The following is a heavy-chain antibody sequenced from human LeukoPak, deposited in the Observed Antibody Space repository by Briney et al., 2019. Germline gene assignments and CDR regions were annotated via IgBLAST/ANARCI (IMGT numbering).Heavy chain of an antibody. V-gene: IGHV1-69*04. CDR1: GGTFSSYA. CDR3: ASEPSRLDNWDGDS. Sequence: SVKVSCKASGGTFSSYAINWVRQAPGQGLEWMGRIIPLLGVTNYAPKFQDRLTITAGKSTGTAYMELDSLRSEDTAMYYCASEPSRLDNWDGDSWGQGTLVTVSS. J-gene: IGHJ4*02. CDR2: IIPLLGVT. D-gene: IGHD1-20*01.